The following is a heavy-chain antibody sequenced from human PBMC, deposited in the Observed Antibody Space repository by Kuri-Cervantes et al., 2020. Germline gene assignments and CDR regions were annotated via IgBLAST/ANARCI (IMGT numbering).Heavy chain of an antibody. V-gene: IGHV4-61*02. CDR3: ARGYRGLLTYYFDY. D-gene: IGHD1-26*01. CDR2: IYTSGSI. CDR1: GGSISSGSYY. J-gene: IGHJ4*02. Sequence: SETLSLTCTVSGGSISSGSYYWSWIRQPAGKGLEWIGRIYTSGSINYNPSLKSRVTMSVDTSKNQFSLKLSSVTAADTAVCYCARGYRGLLTYYFDYWGQGTLVTVSS.